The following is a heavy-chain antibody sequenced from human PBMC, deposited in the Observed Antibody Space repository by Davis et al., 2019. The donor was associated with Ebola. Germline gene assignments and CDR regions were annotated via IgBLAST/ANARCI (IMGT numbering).Heavy chain of an antibody. CDR2: ISGSGGST. V-gene: IGHV3-23*01. D-gene: IGHD5/OR15-5a*01. CDR3: ARQHDPSTPAPGF. J-gene: IGHJ4*02. CDR1: GFTFSSYA. Sequence: GGSLRLSCAASGFTFSSYAMSWVRQAPGKGLEWVSAISGSGGSTNYADSVKGRFAIFRDNAKNTLYLQMNSLRAEDTAVYYCARQHDPSTPAPGFWGQGTLVTVSS.